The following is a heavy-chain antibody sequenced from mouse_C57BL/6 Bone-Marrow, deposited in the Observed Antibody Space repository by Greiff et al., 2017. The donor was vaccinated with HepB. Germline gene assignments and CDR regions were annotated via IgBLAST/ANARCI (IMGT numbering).Heavy chain of an antibody. CDR1: GFNIKDYY. J-gene: IGHJ3*01. V-gene: IGHV14-1*01. Sequence: EVQRVESGAELVRPGASVKLSCTASGFNIKDYYMHWVKQRPEQGLEWIGRIDPEDGDTEYAPKFQGKATLTADTSSNTAYLQLSSLTSEDTAVYYCTATGGGAWFAYWGQGTLVTVSA. CDR3: TATGGGAWFAY. CDR2: IDPEDGDT.